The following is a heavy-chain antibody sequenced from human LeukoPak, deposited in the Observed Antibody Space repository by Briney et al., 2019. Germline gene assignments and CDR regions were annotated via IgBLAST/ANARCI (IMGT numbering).Heavy chain of an antibody. J-gene: IGHJ4*02. D-gene: IGHD4-17*01. CDR1: GFTFSSYG. V-gene: IGHV3-30*02. CDR3: VRRSAHGDNAGH. Sequence: GGSLRLSCAASGFTFSSYGMHWVRQAPGKGLEWVAVIRYDGSDKYYADSVKGRFTISRDNSKNTLYLQMDSPRVKDTAVYHCVRRSAHGDNAGHWGQGTLVTVSS. CDR2: IRYDGSDK.